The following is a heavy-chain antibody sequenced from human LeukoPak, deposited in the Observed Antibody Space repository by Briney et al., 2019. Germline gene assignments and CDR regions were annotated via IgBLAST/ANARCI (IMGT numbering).Heavy chain of an antibody. J-gene: IGHJ4*02. CDR2: ISGRGGNT. V-gene: IGHV3-23*01. CDR1: GFTFSNHG. D-gene: IGHD3-16*01. Sequence: GGSLRLSCAASGFTFSNHGMNWVRQTPGKGLEWVSAISGRGGNTYYADSVRGRFTISRDNSKNTLLLQMNSLRAEDSAVYYCAKDYVGGSIDYWGQGTLVTVSS. CDR3: AKDYVGGSIDY.